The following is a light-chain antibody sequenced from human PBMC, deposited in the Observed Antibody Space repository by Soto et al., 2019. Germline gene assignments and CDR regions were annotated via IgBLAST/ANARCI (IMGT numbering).Light chain of an antibody. CDR3: QQYNNWPRT. Sequence: EIGMTQSPATLSVSPGDRATLSCRASQSVNINLAWYQQKPGQAPRLLIYGASTRATGIPASFSGSGSGTEFTLTISSLHSEDFAVYYCQQYNNWPRTFGQGTKVEIK. CDR1: QSVNIN. CDR2: GAS. J-gene: IGKJ1*01. V-gene: IGKV3-15*01.